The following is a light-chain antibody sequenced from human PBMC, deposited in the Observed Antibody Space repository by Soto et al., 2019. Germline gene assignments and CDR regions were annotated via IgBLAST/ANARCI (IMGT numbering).Light chain of an antibody. CDR3: SSYTTSSLVV. J-gene: IGLJ2*01. CDR2: DVN. Sequence: QSVLTQPASVSGSPGQSITISCTGTSSDVGGYNYVSWYQQHPGKAPKLMNYDVNNRPSGVSNRFSGSKSGNTASLTISGLQAEDEADYYCSSYTTSSLVVFGGGTKLTVL. V-gene: IGLV2-14*01. CDR1: SSDVGGYNY.